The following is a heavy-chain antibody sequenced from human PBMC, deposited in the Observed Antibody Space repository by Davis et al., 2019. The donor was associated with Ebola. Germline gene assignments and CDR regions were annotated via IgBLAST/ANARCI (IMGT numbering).Heavy chain of an antibody. CDR2: INHSGNT. CDR1: GGSFSGYY. J-gene: IGHJ4*02. V-gene: IGHV4-34*01. D-gene: IGHD5-18*01. CDR3: ARGRRYNYGPPRY. Sequence: SETLSLTCAVYGGSFSGYYWSWIRQPPGKGLEWIGEINHSGNTNYNPSLKSRVTISVDTSKNQFSLKLSSVTAADTAVYYCARGRRYNYGPPRYWGQGTLVTVSS.